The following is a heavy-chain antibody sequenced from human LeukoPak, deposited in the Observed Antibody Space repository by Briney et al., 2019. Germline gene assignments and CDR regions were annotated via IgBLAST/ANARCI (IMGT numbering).Heavy chain of an antibody. Sequence: PSETLSLTCTVSGGTISSSSYYWGWIRQPPGKGLEWIGSTYYSGSTYYNTSLKSRVTISVDTSKNQFSLKLSSVTAADTAVYYCARDAQEDIVVVPAAIPPNWFDPWGQGTLVTVSS. V-gene: IGHV4-39*07. CDR3: ARDAQEDIVVVPAAIPPNWFDP. J-gene: IGHJ5*02. CDR1: GGTISSSSYY. D-gene: IGHD2-2*01. CDR2: TYYSGST.